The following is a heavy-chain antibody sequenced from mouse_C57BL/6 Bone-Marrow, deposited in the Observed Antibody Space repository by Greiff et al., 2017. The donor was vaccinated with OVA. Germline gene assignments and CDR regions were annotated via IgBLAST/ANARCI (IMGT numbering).Heavy chain of an antibody. J-gene: IGHJ4*01. CDR3: ARETITTVTPGAMDY. V-gene: IGHV5-16*01. Sequence: EVQVVESEGGLVQPGSSMKLSCTASGFTFSDYYMAWVRQVPEKGLEWVANINYDGSSTYYLDSLKSRFIFSRDNAKNILYLQMSSLTSEDKATYYCARETITTVTPGAMDYWGQGTSVTVSS. CDR2: INYDGSST. D-gene: IGHD1-1*01. CDR1: GFTFSDYY.